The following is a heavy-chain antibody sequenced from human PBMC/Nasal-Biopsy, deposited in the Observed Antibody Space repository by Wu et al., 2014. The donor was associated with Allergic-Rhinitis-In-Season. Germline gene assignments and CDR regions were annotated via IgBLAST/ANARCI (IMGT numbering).Heavy chain of an antibody. Sequence: LRLSCAASGFTVSNSYMSWVRQAPGKGLEWVSIIYSGGGTDYADSVRGRFTISRDNSKNTLYLQMNFLRAEDTAVYYCANGLALAFCGGDCYRYWGQGTLVTVSS. D-gene: IGHD2-21*01. J-gene: IGHJ4*02. CDR1: GFTVSNSY. CDR3: ANGLALAFCGGDCYRY. CDR2: IYSGGGT. V-gene: IGHV3-53*01.